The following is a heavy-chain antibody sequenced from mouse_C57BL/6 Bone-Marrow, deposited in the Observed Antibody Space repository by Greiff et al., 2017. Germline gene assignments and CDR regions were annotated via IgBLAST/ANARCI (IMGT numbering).Heavy chain of an antibody. CDR1: GFNIKNTY. D-gene: IGHD1-1*01. CDR2: IDPANGNT. J-gene: IGHJ2*01. Sequence: EVQLQQSVAELVRPGASVKLSCTASGFNIKNTYMHWVKQRPEQGLEWIGRIDPANGNTKYAPKFQGKATITADTSSNTAYLQLSSLTSEDTAIYYCARKSNYYGSSYVHFDYWGQGTTLTVSS. V-gene: IGHV14-3*01. CDR3: ARKSNYYGSSYVHFDY.